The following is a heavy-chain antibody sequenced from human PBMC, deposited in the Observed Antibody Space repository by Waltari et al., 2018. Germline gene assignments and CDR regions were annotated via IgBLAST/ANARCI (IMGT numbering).Heavy chain of an antibody. V-gene: IGHV4-34*01. CDR1: GGSFSGAS. CDR3: ARGFLKSFDP. J-gene: IGHJ5*02. CDR2: INHSGST. Sequence: VHIQQSGAGLSKPSQTLSLTCAVYGGSFSGASRSWIRQPPGKGLEWIGEINHSGSTNYNPSLKIRVTISVDTSKNQFSLKLSSVTAADTAVYYCARGFLKSFDPWGQGTLVTVSS.